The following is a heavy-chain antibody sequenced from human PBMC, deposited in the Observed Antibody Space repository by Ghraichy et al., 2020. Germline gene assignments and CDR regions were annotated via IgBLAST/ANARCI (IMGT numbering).Heavy chain of an antibody. J-gene: IGHJ4*02. CDR2: IYHRGST. D-gene: IGHD3-10*01. Sequence: LRLSCTVSGDSISRGDYYWTWIRQPPGKGLEWIGYIYHRGSTYYNPSLESRLTISVDTSKNQFSLRLISVTAADTAVYYCARERSNYYGSGSYDYWGQGTLVTVSS. V-gene: IGHV4-30-4*01. CDR1: GDSISRGDYY. CDR3: ARERSNYYGSGSYDY.